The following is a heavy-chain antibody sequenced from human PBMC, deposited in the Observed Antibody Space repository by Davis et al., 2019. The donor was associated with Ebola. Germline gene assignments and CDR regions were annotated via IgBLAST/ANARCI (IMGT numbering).Heavy chain of an antibody. CDR2: ISYDGSNK. J-gene: IGHJ4*02. V-gene: IGHV3-30*18. CDR1: GFTFSSYG. CDR3: AKGGEGATILWY. D-gene: IGHD5-24*01. Sequence: PGGSLRLSCAASGFTFSSYGRHWVRQAPGKGLEWVAVISYDGSNKYYADSVKGRFTISRDNAKNTLYLQMNSLRAEETAVYYCAKGGEGATILWYWGQGTLVTVSS.